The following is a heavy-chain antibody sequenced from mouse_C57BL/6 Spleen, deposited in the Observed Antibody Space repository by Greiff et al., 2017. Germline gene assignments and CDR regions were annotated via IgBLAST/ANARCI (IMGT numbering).Heavy chain of an antibody. V-gene: IGHV1-42*01. Sequence: EVQLQQSGPELVKPGASVKISCKASGYSFTGYYMNWVKQSPEKSLEWIGEINPSTGGTTYNQKFKAKATLTVDKSSSTAYMQLKSLTSEDSAVYYCTRTYSTLFDYWGQGTTLTVSS. CDR3: TRTYSTLFDY. D-gene: IGHD5-1*01. CDR1: GYSFTGYY. J-gene: IGHJ2*01. CDR2: INPSTGGT.